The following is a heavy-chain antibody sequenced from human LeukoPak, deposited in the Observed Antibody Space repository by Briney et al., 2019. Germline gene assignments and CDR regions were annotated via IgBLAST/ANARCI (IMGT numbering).Heavy chain of an antibody. CDR1: GFTFSSYA. CDR2: ISGRGGST. CDR3: AKDEAVRGSYGYLQH. Sequence: GGSLRLSCAASGFTFSSYAMSWVRQAPGKGLEWVSAISGRGGSTYYADSVKGRFTISRDNSKNTLYLQMNSLRAEDTAVYYCAKDEAVRGSYGYLQHWGQGTLVTVSS. J-gene: IGHJ1*01. V-gene: IGHV3-23*01. D-gene: IGHD1-26*01.